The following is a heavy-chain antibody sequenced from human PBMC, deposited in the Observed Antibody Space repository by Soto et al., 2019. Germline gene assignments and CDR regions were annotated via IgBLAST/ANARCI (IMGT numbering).Heavy chain of an antibody. CDR1: GGSMSPYY. CDR3: AARGGYYDSSGYYQTPFDY. CDR2: VYYSGYT. J-gene: IGHJ4*02. D-gene: IGHD3-22*01. V-gene: IGHV4-59*12. Sequence: PSETLSLTCTVSGGSMSPYYWSWIRQAPGLGLEWIAYVYYSGYTHYNPSLKSRVTISVDKSKNQFSLKLSSVTAADTAVYYCAARGGYYDSSGYYQTPFDYWGQGTLVTVSS.